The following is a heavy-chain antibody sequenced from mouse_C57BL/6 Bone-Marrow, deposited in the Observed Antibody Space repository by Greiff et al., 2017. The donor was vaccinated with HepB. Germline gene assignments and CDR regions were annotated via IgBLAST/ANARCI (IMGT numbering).Heavy chain of an antibody. D-gene: IGHD1-1*01. J-gene: IGHJ2*01. V-gene: IGHV1-64*01. CDR1: GYTFTSYW. CDR3: ARWDYYGSSYDFDY. CDR2: IHPNSGST. Sequence: QVQLQQPGAELVKPGASVKLSCKASGYTFTSYWMHWVKQRPGQGLEWIGMIHPNSGSTNYNEKFKSKATLTIDKSSSKAYMQLSSLTSEDSAVYYCARWDYYGSSYDFDYWGQGTTLTVSS.